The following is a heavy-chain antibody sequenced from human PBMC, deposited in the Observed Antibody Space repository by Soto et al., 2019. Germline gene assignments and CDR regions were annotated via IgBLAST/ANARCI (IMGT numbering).Heavy chain of an antibody. CDR2: INIVGGNT. J-gene: IGHJ4*02. CDR3: TKDYYVPY. CDR1: GFTFSNYA. V-gene: IGHV3-23*01. Sequence: VQLLESGGGLVQPGGSLRLSCAASGFTFSNYAMSWVRQAPGKALEWVSSINIVGGNTNYADSVRGRFTMSRDDSKKPGFPQMKSVSAEHMAIYYCTKDYYVPYWVQGTVVPVSS.